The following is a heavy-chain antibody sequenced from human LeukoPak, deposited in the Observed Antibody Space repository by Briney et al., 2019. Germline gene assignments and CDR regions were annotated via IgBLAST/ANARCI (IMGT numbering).Heavy chain of an antibody. Sequence: SETLSLTCTVSGGSISSSSYYWGWIRQPPGKGLEWIGNIYYSGSTYYNPSLKSRVTISVDTSKNQFPLKLSSVTAADTAVYYCTRYYDSSAYYYVRAFDFWGQGSMVTVSS. CDR3: TRYYDSSAYYYVRAFDF. D-gene: IGHD3-22*01. CDR2: IYYSGST. J-gene: IGHJ3*01. CDR1: GGSISSSSYY. V-gene: IGHV4-39*01.